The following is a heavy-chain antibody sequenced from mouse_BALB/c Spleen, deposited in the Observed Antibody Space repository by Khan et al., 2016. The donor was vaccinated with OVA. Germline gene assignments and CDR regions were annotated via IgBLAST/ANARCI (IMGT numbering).Heavy chain of an antibody. CDR3: ARRGQRLDFDY. V-gene: IGHV1-7*01. CDR2: INPSTGYT. D-gene: IGHD1-1*01. J-gene: IGHJ2*01. Sequence: QVQLKESGAELAKPGASVKMSCKASGYTFINYWILWVKQRPGQGLEWIGYINPSTGYTEYNQNFKDKATLTADKSSSTAYMQLSSLTSEDSAVYYGARRGQRLDFDYWGQGNTHTVSS. CDR1: GYTFINYW.